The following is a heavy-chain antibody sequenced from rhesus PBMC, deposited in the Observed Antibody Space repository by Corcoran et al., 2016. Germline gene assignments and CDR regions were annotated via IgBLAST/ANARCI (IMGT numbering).Heavy chain of an antibody. CDR2: ITYSGST. J-gene: IGHJ5-1*01. D-gene: IGHD2-15*01. Sequence: QVQLQESGPGLGKPSETLSLTCAVSGGSIRSGYYYCSWIRQPPGKGLEWIGYITYSGSTSYNPSLKSRVTISRDTSKNQFSLKLSSVTAADTAVYYCARFLTGRFDVWGAGVLVTVSS. V-gene: IGHV4-122*02. CDR1: GGSIRSGYYY. CDR3: ARFLTGRFDV.